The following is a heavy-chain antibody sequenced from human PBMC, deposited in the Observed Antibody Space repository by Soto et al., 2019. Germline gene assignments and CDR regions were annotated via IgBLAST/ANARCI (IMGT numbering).Heavy chain of an antibody. J-gene: IGHJ4*02. Sequence: SETLSLTCTVSGGSMSEYFWSWIRQSTGKGLEWIGYIYYLGSIDYNPSLKSRATISVDTSKRQFSLRLTSVTAADTAVYYCARDGYDGSGSPYPAYWGPGTQVTVSS. CDR1: GGSMSEYF. CDR3: ARDGYDGSGSPYPAY. D-gene: IGHD3-10*01. V-gene: IGHV4-59*01. CDR2: IYYLGSI.